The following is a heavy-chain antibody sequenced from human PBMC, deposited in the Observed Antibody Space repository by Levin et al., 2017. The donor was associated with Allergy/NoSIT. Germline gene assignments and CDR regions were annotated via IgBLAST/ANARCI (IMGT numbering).Heavy chain of an antibody. CDR2: ISYDGSNK. CDR1: GFTFSSYG. CDR3: AKGITGESGY. V-gene: IGHV3-30*18. Sequence: GGSLRLSCAASGFTFSSYGMHWVRQAPGKGLEWVAVISYDGSNKYYADSVKGRFTISRDNSKNTLYLQMNSLRAEDTAVYYCAKGITGESGYWGQGTLVTVSS. D-gene: IGHD7-27*01. J-gene: IGHJ4*02.